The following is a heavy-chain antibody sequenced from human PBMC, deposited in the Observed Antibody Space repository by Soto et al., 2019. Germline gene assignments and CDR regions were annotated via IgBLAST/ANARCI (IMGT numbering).Heavy chain of an antibody. J-gene: IGHJ4*02. CDR2: ISSNGGST. D-gene: IGHD3-10*01. CDR3: VKPMVRGVIITSAYFDY. V-gene: IGHV3-64D*08. CDR1: GFTFSSYA. Sequence: GGSLRLSCSASGFTFSSYAMHWVRQAPGKGLEYVSAISSNGGSTYYADSVKGRFTISRDNSKNTLYLQMSSLRAEDTAVYYCVKPMVRGVIITSAYFDYWGQGTLVTVSS.